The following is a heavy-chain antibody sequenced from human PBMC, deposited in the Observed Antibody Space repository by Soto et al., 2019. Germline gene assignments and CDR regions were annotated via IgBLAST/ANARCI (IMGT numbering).Heavy chain of an antibody. CDR1: GGSISSGGYS. V-gene: IGHV4-30-2*01. CDR2: IYHSGST. J-gene: IGHJ4*02. D-gene: IGHD4-17*01. CDR3: ASKDYGDFDY. Sequence: SETLSLTCAVSGGSISSGGYSWSWIRQPPGKGLEWIGYIYHSGSTYYNPSLKSRVTISVDTSKNQFSLKLSSVTAADTAVYYCASKDYGDFDYWGQGTLVTVSS.